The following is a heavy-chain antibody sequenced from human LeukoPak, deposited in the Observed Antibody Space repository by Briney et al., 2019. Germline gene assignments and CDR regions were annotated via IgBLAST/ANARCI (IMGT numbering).Heavy chain of an antibody. Sequence: SETLSLTCAVYGGSFSGYYWSWIRQPPGKGLEWIGEINHSGSTNYNPSLKSRVTISVDTSKNQFSLKLSSVTAADTAVYYCARAPMVRLLDYWGQGTLVTISS. V-gene: IGHV4-34*01. CDR1: GGSFSGYY. J-gene: IGHJ4*02. D-gene: IGHD3-10*01. CDR2: INHSGST. CDR3: ARAPMVRLLDY.